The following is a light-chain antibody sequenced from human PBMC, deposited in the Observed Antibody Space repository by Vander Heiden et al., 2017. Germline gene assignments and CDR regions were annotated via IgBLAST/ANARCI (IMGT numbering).Light chain of an antibody. J-gene: IGLJ2*01. V-gene: IGLV1-36*01. Sequence: QSVLTQPPSVSEAPRQRVTISCSGSSSNIGNTAVNWYQQLPGKAPKLLIYYNDLLPSGVSDRFSGSKSGTSASLAISGLQSEDEADYYCAAWDDSLNGVLFGGGTKLTVL. CDR3: AAWDDSLNGVL. CDR1: SSNIGNTA. CDR2: YND.